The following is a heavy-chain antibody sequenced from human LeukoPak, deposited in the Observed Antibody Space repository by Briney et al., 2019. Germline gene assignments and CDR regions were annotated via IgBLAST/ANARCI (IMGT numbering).Heavy chain of an antibody. D-gene: IGHD3-10*01. CDR1: GGSFSGYY. CDR2: INHSGST. J-gene: IGHJ4*02. V-gene: IGHV4-34*01. Sequence: PSETLSLTCAVYGGSFSGYYWSWIRQPPGKGLGWIGEINHSGSTNYNPSLKSRVTISVDTSKNQFSLKLSSVTAADTAVYYCARGGKGSGSYFDYWGQGTLVTVSS. CDR3: ARGGKGSGSYFDY.